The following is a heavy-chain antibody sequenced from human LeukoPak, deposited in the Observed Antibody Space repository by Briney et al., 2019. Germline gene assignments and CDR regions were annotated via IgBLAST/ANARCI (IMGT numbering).Heavy chain of an antibody. V-gene: IGHV4-34*01. CDR1: GGSFSGYY. J-gene: IGHJ5*02. CDR2: INHSGST. CDR3: ARGPFVVVVAATANWFDP. D-gene: IGHD2-15*01. Sequence: SETLSLTCAVYGGSFSGYYWSWIRQPPGKGLEWIGEINHSGSTNYNPSLKSRVTISVDTSKNQFSLKLSSVTAADTAVYYCARGPFVVVVAATANWFDPWGQGTLVTVSS.